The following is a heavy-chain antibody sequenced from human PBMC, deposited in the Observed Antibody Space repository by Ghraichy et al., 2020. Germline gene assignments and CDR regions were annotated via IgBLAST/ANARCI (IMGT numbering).Heavy chain of an antibody. Sequence: GGSLRLSCATSGFRFRDHYMSWIRQAPGKGLEWVSLISRNGRDINYADSVRGRFIISRDNAKNSLYLQLNTLRVEDTAFYYCVREGQELGKSGFCLWGQGTLVTVSS. CDR1: GFRFRDHY. CDR2: ISRNGRDI. V-gene: IGHV3-11*06. D-gene: IGHD5-12*01. CDR3: VREGQELGKSGFCL. J-gene: IGHJ4*02.